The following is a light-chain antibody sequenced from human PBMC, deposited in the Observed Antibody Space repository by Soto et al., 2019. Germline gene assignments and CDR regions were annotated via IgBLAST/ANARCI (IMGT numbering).Light chain of an antibody. CDR3: QSYDSSLSGSV. CDR2: VNS. V-gene: IGLV1-40*01. CDR1: SSNIGAGYD. J-gene: IGLJ3*02. Sequence: QSVLTQPPSVSGAPGQRVTISCTGSSSNIGAGYDVHWYQQLPGTAPKLLIYVNSNRPSGVPDRFSGSKSGTSASLAITGLQAEDEADYYCQSYDSSLSGSVFGGGTKQTVL.